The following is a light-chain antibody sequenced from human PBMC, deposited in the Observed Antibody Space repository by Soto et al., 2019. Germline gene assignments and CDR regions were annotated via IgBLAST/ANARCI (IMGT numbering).Light chain of an antibody. J-gene: IGKJ1*01. CDR1: QSVSSSY. V-gene: IGKV3-20*01. Sequence: EIVLTQSPGTLSLSPGESATLSCRPSQSVSSSYLAWYQQKPGQAPRLLIYGASSRATGIPDRFSGSGSGTEFTLTISSLQSEDFAVYYCQQYNNWPPWTFGQGTKWIS. CDR3: QQYNNWPPWT. CDR2: GAS.